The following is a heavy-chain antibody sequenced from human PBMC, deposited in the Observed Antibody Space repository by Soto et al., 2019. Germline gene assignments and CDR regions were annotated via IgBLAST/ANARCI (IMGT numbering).Heavy chain of an antibody. CDR3: ARDTLSRFGSGYYIGGNYYYGMDV. Sequence: PSETLSLTCIVSGGSISSYYWSWIRQPPGKGLEWIGYIYYSGSTKYNPSLKSRVTISIDTSKIQFSLKLSSVTAADTAVYYCARDTLSRFGSGYYIGGNYYYGMDVWGQGTTVTV. J-gene: IGHJ6*02. V-gene: IGHV4-59*01. CDR2: IYYSGST. D-gene: IGHD3-3*01. CDR1: GGSISSYY.